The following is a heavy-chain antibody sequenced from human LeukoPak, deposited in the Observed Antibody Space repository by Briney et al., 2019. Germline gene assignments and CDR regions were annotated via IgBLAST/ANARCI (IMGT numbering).Heavy chain of an antibody. CDR1: GFTFSSYA. D-gene: IGHD6-13*01. CDR2: ISGSGGST. CDR3: AKGTGRNSSIAASGT. J-gene: IGHJ4*02. Sequence: GGSLRLSCAASGFTFSSYAMSWVRQAPGKGLEWVSAISGSGGSTYFADSVKGRFTISRDNSKNTLYLQVNSLRAEDTAVYYCAKGTGRNSSIAASGTWGQGTLVTVSS. V-gene: IGHV3-23*01.